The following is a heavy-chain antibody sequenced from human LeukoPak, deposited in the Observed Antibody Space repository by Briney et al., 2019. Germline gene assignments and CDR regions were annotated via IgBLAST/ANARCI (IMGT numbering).Heavy chain of an antibody. CDR1: GYTLTELS. J-gene: IGHJ3*02. V-gene: IGHV1-24*01. CDR3: ATDRSSSVRGVDAFDN. D-gene: IGHD3-10*01. CDR2: FDPEDGET. Sequence: ASVKVSCKVSGYTLTELSMHWVRQAPGKGLEWMGGFDPEDGETIYAQKFQGRVTMTEDTSTDTAYMELSSLRSEDTAVYYCATDRSSSVRGVDAFDNWGQGTMVTVSS.